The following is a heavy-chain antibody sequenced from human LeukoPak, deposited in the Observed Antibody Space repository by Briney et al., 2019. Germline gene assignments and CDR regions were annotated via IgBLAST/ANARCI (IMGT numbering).Heavy chain of an antibody. D-gene: IGHD3-3*01. CDR3: TTRGYYDFWIFDY. CDR2: IKSKTDGGTT. CDR1: GFTFSNAW. J-gene: IGHJ4*02. V-gene: IGHV3-15*01. Sequence: GGSLRLSCAASGFTFSNAWMSWVRQAPGKGLEWVGRIKSKTDGGTTDYAAPMKGRFTISRDDSKNTLYLQMNSLKTEDTAVYYCTTRGYYDFWIFDYWGQGTLVTVSS.